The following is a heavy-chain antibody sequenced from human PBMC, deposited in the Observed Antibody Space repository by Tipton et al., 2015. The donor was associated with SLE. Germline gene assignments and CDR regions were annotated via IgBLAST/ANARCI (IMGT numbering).Heavy chain of an antibody. CDR2: IYYSGST. Sequence: LRLSCTVSGASISSSTYYWGWIRQPPGKGLEWIGSIYYSGSTYYNPSLKSRVTISIDTSKNQFSLKLTSVTAADTAVYYCATSNNDYGDFFFDYWGQGTLVTVSS. D-gene: IGHD4-17*01. J-gene: IGHJ4*02. V-gene: IGHV4-39*01. CDR3: ATSNNDYGDFFFDY. CDR1: GASISSSTYY.